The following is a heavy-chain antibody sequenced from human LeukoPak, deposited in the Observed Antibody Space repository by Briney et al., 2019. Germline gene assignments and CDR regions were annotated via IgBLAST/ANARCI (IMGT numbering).Heavy chain of an antibody. D-gene: IGHD4-17*01. Sequence: SETLSLTCAVYGGSFRGYYWSWIRQPPGKGLEWIGEINHSGSTNYNPSLKSRVTISVDTSKNQFSLKLSSVTAADTAVYYCARVGPGEPFDYWGQGTLVTVSS. CDR1: GGSFRGYY. CDR3: ARVGPGEPFDY. CDR2: INHSGST. J-gene: IGHJ4*02. V-gene: IGHV4-34*01.